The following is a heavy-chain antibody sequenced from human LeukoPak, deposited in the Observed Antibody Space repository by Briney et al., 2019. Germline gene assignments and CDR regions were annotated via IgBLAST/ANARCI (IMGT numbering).Heavy chain of an antibody. CDR2: ISAYNGNT. Sequence: ASVKVSCKASGYTFTSYGISWVRQAPGQGLEWMGWISAYNGNTNYAQKLQGRVTMTTDTSTSTAYMELRSLSSDDTAVYYCARAPLGYCGGDCPPYYFDYWGQGTLVTVSS. CDR1: GYTFTSYG. V-gene: IGHV1-18*01. J-gene: IGHJ4*02. D-gene: IGHD2-21*02. CDR3: ARAPLGYCGGDCPPYYFDY.